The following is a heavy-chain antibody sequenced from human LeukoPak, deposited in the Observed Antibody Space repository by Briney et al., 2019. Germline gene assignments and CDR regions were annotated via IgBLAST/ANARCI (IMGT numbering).Heavy chain of an antibody. D-gene: IGHD3-16*01. J-gene: IGHJ5*01. CDR3: ARWGRDRGFES. CDR2: IKEDGSEK. V-gene: IGHV3-7*03. CDR1: GFIFRSYW. Sequence: GGSLRLSCVASGFIFRSYWMSWVRQVPGKGLEWVANIKEDGSEKYYVDSVKGRFTISRDNAKNSLYLQMNSLRAEDTAVYYCARWGRDRGFESWGQGALVTVSS.